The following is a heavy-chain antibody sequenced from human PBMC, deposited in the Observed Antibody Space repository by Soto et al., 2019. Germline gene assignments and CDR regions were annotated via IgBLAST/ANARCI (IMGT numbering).Heavy chain of an antibody. V-gene: IGHV3-33*01. Sequence: QVQLVESGGGVVQPGRSLRLSCAASGFTFSSYGMHWARQGPGKGLEWVAVIWYDGSNKVYADSVKGRFTISKDNSKNTLYLQMNSLRAEHTAVYYCARDLSGDYGALDTWGRGTMVTVSA. D-gene: IGHD4-17*01. CDR3: ARDLSGDYGALDT. CDR2: IWYDGSNK. CDR1: GFTFSSYG. J-gene: IGHJ3*02.